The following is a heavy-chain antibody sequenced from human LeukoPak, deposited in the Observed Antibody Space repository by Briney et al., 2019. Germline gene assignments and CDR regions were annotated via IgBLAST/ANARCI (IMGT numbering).Heavy chain of an antibody. CDR3: ARQREYYYYMDV. Sequence: SETLSLTCTVSGGTISSYYWSWIRQPPGKGLEWIGYIYTSGSTNYNPSLKSRVTISVDTSKNQFSLKLSSVTAADTAVYYCARQREYYYYMDVWGKGTTVTVSS. V-gene: IGHV4-4*09. D-gene: IGHD6-25*01. J-gene: IGHJ6*03. CDR2: IYTSGST. CDR1: GGTISSYY.